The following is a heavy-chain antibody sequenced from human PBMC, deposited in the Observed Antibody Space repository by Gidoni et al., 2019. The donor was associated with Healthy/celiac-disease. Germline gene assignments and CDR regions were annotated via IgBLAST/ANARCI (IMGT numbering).Heavy chain of an antibody. Sequence: QVQLVQSGAEVKKPGSSVKVSCKASGGTFSSYAISWVRQAPGQGLEGMGRIIPLLGIANDSQKCQGRVTITADKSTSTAYMELSSLRSEDTAVYYCAEGGDCSSTSCHTHNWFDPWGQGTLVTVSS. J-gene: IGHJ5*02. CDR3: AEGGDCSSTSCHTHNWFDP. V-gene: IGHV1-69*04. CDR2: IIPLLGIA. D-gene: IGHD2-2*02. CDR1: GGTFSSYA.